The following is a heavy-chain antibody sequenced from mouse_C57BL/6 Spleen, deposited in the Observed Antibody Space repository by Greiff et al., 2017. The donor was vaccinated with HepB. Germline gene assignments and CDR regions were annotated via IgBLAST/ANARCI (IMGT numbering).Heavy chain of an antibody. V-gene: IGHV1-82*01. CDR3: AREGDTTVVARGYAMDY. CDR1: GYAFSSSW. D-gene: IGHD1-1*01. CDR2: IYPGDGDT. J-gene: IGHJ4*01. Sequence: VQLQQSGPELVKPGASVKISCKASGYAFSSSWMNWVKQRPGKGLEWIGRIYPGDGDTNYNGKFKGKATLTADKSSSTAYMQLSSLTSEDSAVYFWAREGDTTVVARGYAMDYWGQGTSVTVSS.